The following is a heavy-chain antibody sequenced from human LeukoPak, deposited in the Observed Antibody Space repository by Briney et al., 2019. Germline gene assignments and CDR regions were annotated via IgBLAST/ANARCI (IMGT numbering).Heavy chain of an antibody. CDR1: GYTFTSYG. Sequence: ASVKVSCKASGYTFTSYGISWVRQAPGQGLEWMGWISAYNGNTNYAQKLQGRVTMTEDTSTDTAYMELSSLRSEDTAVYYCATAGDAIDSVMIWDFWGQGTLVTVSS. J-gene: IGHJ4*02. CDR3: ATAGDAIDSVMIWDF. D-gene: IGHD3/OR15-3a*01. CDR2: ISAYNGNT. V-gene: IGHV1-18*01.